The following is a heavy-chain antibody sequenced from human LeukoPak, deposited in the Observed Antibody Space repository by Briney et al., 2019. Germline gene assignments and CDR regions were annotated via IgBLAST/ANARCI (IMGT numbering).Heavy chain of an antibody. J-gene: IGHJ4*02. Sequence: GESLKISCKSSGYSFTSYWIGWVRQMPGKGLEYMGIIYPGDSNTRYSPSFQGQVTISADKSISTAYLQWSSLKASDTAIYYCARPASTSYCSGGNCYPYYFDNWGQGTLVTVSS. D-gene: IGHD2-15*01. CDR2: IYPGDSNT. CDR1: GYSFTSYW. CDR3: ARPASTSYCSGGNCYPYYFDN. V-gene: IGHV5-51*01.